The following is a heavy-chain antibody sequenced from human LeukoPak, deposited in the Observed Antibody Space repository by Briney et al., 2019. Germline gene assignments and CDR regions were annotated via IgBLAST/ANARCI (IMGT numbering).Heavy chain of an antibody. CDR3: AKDWLQADAFDT. CDR1: GFTFSSYA. V-gene: IGHV3-23*01. CDR2: ISGSAGST. Sequence: GGSLRLSCAASGFTFSSYAMSWVRQAPGKGLEWVSAISGSAGSTYYADPVKGRFTISRDNSKNTLYLQMNSLRAEDTAVYYCAKDWLQADAFDTWGQGTMVTVSS. D-gene: IGHD5-24*01. J-gene: IGHJ3*02.